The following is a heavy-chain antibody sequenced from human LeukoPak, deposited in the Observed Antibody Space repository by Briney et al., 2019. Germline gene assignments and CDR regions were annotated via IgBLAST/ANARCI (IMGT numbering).Heavy chain of an antibody. CDR1: GYTFNGYY. D-gene: IGHD3-3*01. CDR3: ARDWGLDVLRFLFGWFDP. V-gene: IGHV1-2*02. CDR2: INPNSGGT. J-gene: IGHJ5*02. Sequence: GASVKVSCKASGYTFNGYYMHWVRQAPGQGLEWMGWINPNSGGTNYAQKFQGRVTMTRDTSISTAYMELSRLRSDDTAVYYCARDWGLDVLRFLFGWFDPWGQGTLVTVSS.